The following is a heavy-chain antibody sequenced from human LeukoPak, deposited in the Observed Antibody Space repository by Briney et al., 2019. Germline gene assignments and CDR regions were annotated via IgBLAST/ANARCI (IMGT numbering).Heavy chain of an antibody. Sequence: SGTLSLTCTVSGGSISSYYWSWIRQPAGKGLEWIGRIYSSGSANHNTSLRSRVTFSVDKSNNQFSLNLTSVSAADTAVYYCARDGNGSRAFDYWGQGTLVTVSS. J-gene: IGHJ4*02. CDR3: ARDGNGSRAFDY. CDR2: IYSSGSA. V-gene: IGHV4-4*07. CDR1: GGSISSYY. D-gene: IGHD2-15*01.